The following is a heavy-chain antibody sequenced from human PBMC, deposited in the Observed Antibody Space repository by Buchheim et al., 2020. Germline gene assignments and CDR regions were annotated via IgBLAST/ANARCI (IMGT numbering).Heavy chain of an antibody. Sequence: EVQLLESGGGLVQPGGSLRLSCAASGFTFSSYAMSWVRQAPGKGLEWVSAISGSGGSTYYADSVKGRFTISRDNSKNTLYLQMNSPRAEDTAVYYCAKDYCSGGSCYSYYYYGMDVWGQGTT. CDR3: AKDYCSGGSCYSYYYYGMDV. CDR1: GFTFSSYA. CDR2: ISGSGGST. V-gene: IGHV3-23*01. J-gene: IGHJ6*02. D-gene: IGHD2-15*01.